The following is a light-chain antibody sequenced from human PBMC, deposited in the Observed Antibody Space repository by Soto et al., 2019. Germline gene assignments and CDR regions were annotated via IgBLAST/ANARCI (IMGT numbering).Light chain of an antibody. Sequence: QSALTQPPSASGSPGQSVTISCTGTSSDVGAYDYVSWYQQHPGKAPKLMIYEINKRPSGVPDRFSGSKSGNTASLTVSGLQAEDEDDSYCSSFAGSNNFPYVFGTGTKLTVL. J-gene: IGLJ1*01. V-gene: IGLV2-8*01. CDR2: EIN. CDR1: SSDVGAYDY. CDR3: SSFAGSNNFPYV.